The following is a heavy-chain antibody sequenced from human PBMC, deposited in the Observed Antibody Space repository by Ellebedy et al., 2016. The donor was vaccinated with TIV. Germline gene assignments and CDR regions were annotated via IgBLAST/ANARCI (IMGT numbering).Heavy chain of an antibody. D-gene: IGHD5-18*01. Sequence: SETLSLTCTVSGGSISSSSYYRGWIRQPPGKGLEWIGNIYDSGATYYNPSLKSRVTISADTSKSQFSLRLSSVTAADTAVYYCASGKYSYGWSFNYWGQGTLVTVSS. V-gene: IGHV4-39*07. J-gene: IGHJ4*02. CDR2: IYDSGAT. CDR3: ASGKYSYGWSFNY. CDR1: GGSISSSSYY.